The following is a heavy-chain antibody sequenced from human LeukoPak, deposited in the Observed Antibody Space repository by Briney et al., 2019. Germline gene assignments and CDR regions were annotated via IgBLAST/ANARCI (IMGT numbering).Heavy chain of an antibody. Sequence: PGGSLRLSCAASGFAFSGFGMSWVRQAPGKGLEWVATISHDSIGTHYIDSVKGRFTISRDNAKNTLYLQMNSLRAEDTAVYYCAKEEAAAGSFDYWGQGTLVTVSS. J-gene: IGHJ4*02. D-gene: IGHD6-13*01. CDR3: AKEEAAAGSFDY. CDR2: ISHDSIGT. CDR1: GFAFSGFG. V-gene: IGHV3-23*01.